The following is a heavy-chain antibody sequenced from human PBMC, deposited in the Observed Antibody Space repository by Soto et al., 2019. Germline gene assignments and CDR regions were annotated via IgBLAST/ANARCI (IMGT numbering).Heavy chain of an antibody. CDR1: GFTFSNYA. Sequence: GGSLRLSCAASGFTFSNYAMHWVRQAPGKGLEWMAVISNDQSNKYDSDSVEGGLTISRDNSENTLYLQMDSLRDEDTAVYYCARDRSGDDPGGWFDAWGQGTLVTVSS. V-gene: IGHV3-30-3*01. D-gene: IGHD3-10*01. J-gene: IGHJ5*02. CDR2: ISNDQSNK. CDR3: ARDRSGDDPGGWFDA.